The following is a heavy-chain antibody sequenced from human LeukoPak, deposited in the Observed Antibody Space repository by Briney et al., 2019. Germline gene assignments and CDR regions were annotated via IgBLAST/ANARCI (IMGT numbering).Heavy chain of an antibody. CDR3: AKDRYCSGSSCPIFDY. J-gene: IGHJ4*02. CDR1: GFTFSSYA. D-gene: IGHD2-15*01. Sequence: GGSLRLSCAASGFTFSSYAMSWVRQAPGKGLEWVSAISGSGSSTYYADSVKGRFTISRDNSKNTLYLQMNSLRAEDTAVYYCAKDRYCSGSSCPIFDYWGQGTLVTVSS. V-gene: IGHV3-23*01. CDR2: ISGSGSST.